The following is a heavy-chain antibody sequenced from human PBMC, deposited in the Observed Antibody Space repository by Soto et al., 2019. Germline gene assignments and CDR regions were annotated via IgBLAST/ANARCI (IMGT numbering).Heavy chain of an antibody. J-gene: IGHJ4*02. CDR2: ISSSSSTI. CDR3: ARGPRGSVFGGSYRFDY. V-gene: IGHV3-48*01. Sequence: GGSLRLSCAASGFTFSSYSMNWVRQAPGKGLEWVSYISSSSSTIYYADSVKGRFTISRDNAKNSLYLQMNSLRAEDTAVYYCARGPRGSVFGGSYRFDYWGQGTLVTVSS. CDR1: GFTFSSYS. D-gene: IGHD3-16*02.